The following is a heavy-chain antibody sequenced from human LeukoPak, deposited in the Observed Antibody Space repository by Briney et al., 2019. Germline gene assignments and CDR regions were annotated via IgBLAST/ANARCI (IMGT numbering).Heavy chain of an antibody. CDR3: AKPGSPSSLYSYFDY. Sequence: GASVKVSCKASGYTFTSYYMHWVRQAPGQGLEWMGIINPSGGSTSYAQKFQGRVTMTRDTSTSTVYMELSSLRSEDTAVYYCAKPGSPSSLYSYFDYWGQGTLVTVSS. V-gene: IGHV1-46*01. J-gene: IGHJ4*02. CDR2: INPSGGST. CDR1: GYTFTSYY. D-gene: IGHD1-26*01.